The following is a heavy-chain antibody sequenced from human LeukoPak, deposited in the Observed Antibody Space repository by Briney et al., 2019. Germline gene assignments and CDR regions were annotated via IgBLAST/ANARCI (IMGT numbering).Heavy chain of an antibody. D-gene: IGHD1-1*01. CDR3: ARGWRQPRRSYYMDV. Sequence: KPSETLSLTCAVSGYSISSGYYWSWIRQPPGKGLEWIGEINHSGSTNYNPSLKSRVTISVDTSKNQFSLKLSSVTAADTAVYYCARGWRQPRRSYYMDVWGKGTTVTVSS. J-gene: IGHJ6*03. CDR2: INHSGST. V-gene: IGHV4-34*01. CDR1: GYSISSGYY.